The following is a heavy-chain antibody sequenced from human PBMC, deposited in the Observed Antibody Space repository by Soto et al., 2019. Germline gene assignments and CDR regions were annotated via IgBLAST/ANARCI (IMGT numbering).Heavy chain of an antibody. V-gene: IGHV3-7*04. CDR3: VRGGSNYAS. Sequence: GGSLRLSCTASGFTFSDSWMTWVRQAAGKGPEWVARIKPDESEKRYADSVKGRFSISRDNAKNSMYLQMDSLRGEDTAVYYCVRGGSNYASWGQGTLVTSPQ. D-gene: IGHD4-4*01. CDR1: GFTFSDSW. J-gene: IGHJ5*02. CDR2: IKPDESEK.